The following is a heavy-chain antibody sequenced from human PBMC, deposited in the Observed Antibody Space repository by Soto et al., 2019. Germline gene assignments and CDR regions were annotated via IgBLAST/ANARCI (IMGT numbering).Heavy chain of an antibody. CDR2: IYYSGST. Sequence: SETLSLTCTVSGGSISNGGYYWSWIRQHPGKGLEWIGYIYYSGSTYYNPSLKSRVTISVDTSKNQFSLKLSSVTAADTAVYYCARQRGRNPAIFDYWGQGTLVTVSS. CDR1: GGSISNGGYY. CDR3: ARQRGRNPAIFDY. D-gene: IGHD5-18*01. V-gene: IGHV4-31*03. J-gene: IGHJ4*02.